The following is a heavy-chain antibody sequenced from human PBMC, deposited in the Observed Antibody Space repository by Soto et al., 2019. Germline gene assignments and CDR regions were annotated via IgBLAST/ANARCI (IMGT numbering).Heavy chain of an antibody. D-gene: IGHD1-1*01. J-gene: IGHJ4*02. CDR1: GFTVSSNY. V-gene: IGHV3-66*01. CDR3: AREIASSWNAFDQ. CDR2: LYSGGST. Sequence: EVQLVESGGGLVRPGGSLRLSCEASGFTVSSNYMNWVRQAPGKGLEWLSVLYSGGSTYYADSVKGRFTISRDNSKITLYLVMGILRAEDRAVYYCAREIASSWNAFDQWSQGTLVTVSS.